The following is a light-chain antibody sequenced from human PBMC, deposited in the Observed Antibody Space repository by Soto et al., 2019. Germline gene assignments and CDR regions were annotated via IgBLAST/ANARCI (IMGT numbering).Light chain of an antibody. CDR3: QQYGSSGT. CDR2: GAS. CDR1: QSVSSN. V-gene: IGKV3-20*01. Sequence: IGFTTTPSHPSVSPGERATLSCRASQSVSSNLAWYQQKPGQAPRLLIYGASTRATGIPDRFSGSGSGTDFTLTISRLEPEDFAVYYCQQYGSSGTFGQGTKVDIK. J-gene: IGKJ1*01.